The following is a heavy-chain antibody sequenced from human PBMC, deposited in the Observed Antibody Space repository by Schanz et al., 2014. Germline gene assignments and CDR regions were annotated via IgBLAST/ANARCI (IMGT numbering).Heavy chain of an antibody. Sequence: EVQLLESGGGLVEPGGSLRLSCTASGFTFSSYSMNWVRQAPGKGLEWVSAISGGGGTTYYTDSVKGRFTISRDNSKNTLYLQMKSLRAEDTAVYYCARPALWFGDNCFDPWGQGTLVTVSS. CDR3: ARPALWFGDNCFDP. CDR1: GFTFSSYS. V-gene: IGHV3-23*01. CDR2: ISGGGGTT. J-gene: IGHJ5*02. D-gene: IGHD3-10*01.